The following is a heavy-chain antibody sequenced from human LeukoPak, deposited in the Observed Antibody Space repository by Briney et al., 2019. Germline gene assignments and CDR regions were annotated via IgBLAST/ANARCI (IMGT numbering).Heavy chain of an antibody. CDR3: ARDVAAGAGTPFDY. D-gene: IGHD6-19*01. CDR1: GDSVSSNSAA. Sequence: SQTLSLTCAISGDSVSSNSAAWNWIRQSPSRGLEWLGRTYYRSKWYNDYALSVKSRISINPDTSKNHFSLQLNSVPPEDTAVYYCARDVAAGAGTPFDYWGQGTLVTVSS. J-gene: IGHJ4*02. CDR2: TYYRSKWYN. V-gene: IGHV6-1*01.